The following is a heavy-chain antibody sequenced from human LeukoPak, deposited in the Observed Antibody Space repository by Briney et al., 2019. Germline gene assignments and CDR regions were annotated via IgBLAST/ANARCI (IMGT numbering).Heavy chain of an antibody. J-gene: IGHJ4*02. CDR3: ARGEYYYDSSGYYSDY. D-gene: IGHD3-22*01. Sequence: KSGGSLRLSCVVSGISLSNYAMTWVRQAPGKGLEWVSSISSSSSYIYYADSVKGRFTISRDNAKNSLYLQMNSLRAEDTAVYYCARGEYYYDSSGYYSDYWGQGTLVTVSS. CDR1: GISLSNYA. V-gene: IGHV3-21*01. CDR2: ISSSSSYI.